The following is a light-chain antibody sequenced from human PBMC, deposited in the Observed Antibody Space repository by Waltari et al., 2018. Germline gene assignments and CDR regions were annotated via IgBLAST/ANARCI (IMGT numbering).Light chain of an antibody. V-gene: IGKV1-5*03. J-gene: IGKJ1*01. CDR2: KAS. CDR3: QQYNSYSPWT. Sequence: DIQMTQSPSTLSASVGDRVTITCRASQSISSWLAWYQQKPGKAPKLLIYKASSLESGLTSRFSGSGSGTEFTLTISSLQPDDFATYYCQQYNSYSPWTFGQGTKVEIK. CDR1: QSISSW.